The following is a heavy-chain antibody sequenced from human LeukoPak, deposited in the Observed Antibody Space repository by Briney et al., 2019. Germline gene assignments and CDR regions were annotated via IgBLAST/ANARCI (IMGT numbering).Heavy chain of an antibody. J-gene: IGHJ6*02. CDR2: IKQDGSEK. Sequence: GGSLRLSCAASGFTFSSHWMSWVRQAPGKGLEWVANIKQDGSEKYYVDSVKGRFTISRDNAKNSLYLQMNSLRAEDTAVYYCARDRAGKNYYYCGMDVWGQGTTVTVSS. V-gene: IGHV3-7*01. CDR3: ARDRAGKNYYYCGMDV. CDR1: GFTFSSHW. D-gene: IGHD3-10*01.